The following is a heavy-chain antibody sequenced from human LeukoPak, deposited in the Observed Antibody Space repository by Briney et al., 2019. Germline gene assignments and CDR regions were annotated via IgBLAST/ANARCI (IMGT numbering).Heavy chain of an antibody. Sequence: PETLSLTCTVSRGSPSSYYWSWIRQPAGRGREWIGYIYYIGSTNYHPSLKARVTISVDTSKNQFSRKLRAVTAADAALYYCARFSGGIGMDVWGQGTTVTVSS. D-gene: IGHD6-13*01. CDR1: RGSPSSYY. CDR2: IYYIGST. J-gene: IGHJ6*02. V-gene: IGHV4-59*08. CDR3: ARFSGGIGMDV.